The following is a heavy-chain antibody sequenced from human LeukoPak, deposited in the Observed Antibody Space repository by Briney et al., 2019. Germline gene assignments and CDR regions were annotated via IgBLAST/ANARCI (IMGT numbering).Heavy chain of an antibody. J-gene: IGHJ6*02. CDR3: ARGITIFGVAVFYYYYGMDV. D-gene: IGHD3-3*01. CDR1: GGSISSTNW. Sequence: SETLSLTCAVSGGSISSTNWWSWVRQSPGKGLEWIGEIYHDGSTNYNPSLKSRVTISLDKSKNQFSLKLDSVTAADTAVYYCARGITIFGVAVFYYYYGMDVWGQGTTVTFSS. V-gene: IGHV4-4*02. CDR2: IYHDGST.